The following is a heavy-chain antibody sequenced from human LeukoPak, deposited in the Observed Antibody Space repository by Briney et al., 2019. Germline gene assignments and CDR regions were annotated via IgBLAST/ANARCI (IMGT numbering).Heavy chain of an antibody. CDR2: ISHDGSTK. Sequence: PGGSLRLSCAASGFTFSDYSMHWVRQAPGKGLEWVAVISHDGSTKYYADSMKGRFTISRDNSKNALSLQMNSLTAEDTAVYFCASPHRRDGYNLGFDCWGQGTLVTVSS. CDR3: ASPHRRDGYNLGFDC. V-gene: IGHV3-30*04. D-gene: IGHD5-24*01. CDR1: GFTFSDYS. J-gene: IGHJ4*02.